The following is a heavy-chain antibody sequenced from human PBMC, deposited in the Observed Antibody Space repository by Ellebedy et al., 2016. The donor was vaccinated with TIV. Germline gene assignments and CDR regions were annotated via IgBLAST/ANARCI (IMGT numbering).Heavy chain of an antibody. CDR3: ATGGSSSYTFDY. J-gene: IGHJ4*02. CDR2: FDPEDGET. CDR1: GYTLTELS. V-gene: IGHV1-24*01. D-gene: IGHD6-13*01. Sequence: ASVKVSCKVSGYTLTELSMHWVRQAPGKGLEWMGGFDPEDGETIYAQKFQGRVTMTEDTSTDTAYMELSSLRSEDTAVYYCATGGSSSYTFDYWGQGTLVTVSS.